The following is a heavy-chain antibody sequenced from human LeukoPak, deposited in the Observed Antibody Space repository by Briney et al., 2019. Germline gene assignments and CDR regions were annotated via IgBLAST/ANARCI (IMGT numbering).Heavy chain of an antibody. CDR2: INPNSGDT. Sequence: ASVKVSCKASGYTFTGYHLHWVRQAPGQGLEWMGWINPNSGDTTYAQKFRGRVTMTRDTSITTGELEVITLTSDDTAVYYCASLVGPTHLDAFDIWGQGTMVIVSS. V-gene: IGHV1-2*02. CDR1: GYTFTGYH. D-gene: IGHD1-26*01. CDR3: ASLVGPTHLDAFDI. J-gene: IGHJ3*02.